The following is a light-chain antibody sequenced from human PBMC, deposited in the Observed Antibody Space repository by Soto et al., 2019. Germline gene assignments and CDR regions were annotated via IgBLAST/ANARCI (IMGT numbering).Light chain of an antibody. V-gene: IGKV1-5*03. CDR3: QQYESFPYT. J-gene: IGKJ2*01. Sequence: DIQMTQSPSTLSASIGGRVSITCRASRNINNCLAWYQQKPGKAPKLLIYQASSLESGVPSRFSGRGSGTEFTLAISSLQPDDFATYYCQQYESFPYTFGQGTNLENK. CDR2: QAS. CDR1: RNINNC.